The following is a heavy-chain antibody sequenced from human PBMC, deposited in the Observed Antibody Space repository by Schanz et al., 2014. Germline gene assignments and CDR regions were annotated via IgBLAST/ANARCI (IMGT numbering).Heavy chain of an antibody. V-gene: IGHV3-48*01. Sequence: EVQLVESGGGLVQPGGSPRLSCATSGFSFSSYAINWVRQAPGKGPEWVSYIRSSSTPIYYADSVKGRFTISRDNAKNSLFLQMNSLRAEDTAVYYCARIGGSVFDYWAQGTLVTVSS. CDR1: GFSFSSYA. CDR3: ARIGGSVFDY. J-gene: IGHJ4*02. CDR2: IRSSSTPI. D-gene: IGHD3-10*01.